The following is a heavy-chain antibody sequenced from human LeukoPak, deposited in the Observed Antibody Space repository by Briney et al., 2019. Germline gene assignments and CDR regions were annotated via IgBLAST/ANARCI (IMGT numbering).Heavy chain of an antibody. CDR2: ISASGGT. CDR1: GGSISTYY. J-gene: IGHJ5*02. D-gene: IGHD6-19*01. Sequence: PSETLSLTCTVSGGSISTYYWSWIRQSPGKGLEWIADISASGGTNYNPSLESRVTVSIDSSKNQFSLKLSSVTAADTALFYCARSPHNSAWYEKWFDPWGQGTLVTVCS. CDR3: ARSPHNSAWYEKWFDP. V-gene: IGHV4-4*08.